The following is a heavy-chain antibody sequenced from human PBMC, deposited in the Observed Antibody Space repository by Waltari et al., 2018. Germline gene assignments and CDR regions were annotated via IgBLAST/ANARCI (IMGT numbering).Heavy chain of an antibody. J-gene: IGHJ4*02. CDR1: GFSLSTSGMR. Sequence: QVTLKESGPALVKPTQTLTLTCTFSGFSLSTSGMRVSWIRQPPGKALEWLARIDWDDDKFYSTSLKTRLNISKDTSKNQVVLTMTNMDPVDTATYYCARTGVDCSSTSCYDYWGQGTLVTVSS. CDR2: IDWDDDK. CDR3: ARTGVDCSSTSCYDY. D-gene: IGHD2-2*01. V-gene: IGHV2-70*04.